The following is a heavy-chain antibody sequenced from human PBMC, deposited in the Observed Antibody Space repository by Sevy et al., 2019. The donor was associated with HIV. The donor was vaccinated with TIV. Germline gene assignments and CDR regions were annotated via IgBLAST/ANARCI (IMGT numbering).Heavy chain of an antibody. Sequence: GESLKISCKGSGYSFTTYWIGWVRQMPGKGLEWMGIIYPGDSDTRYSPSFQGQVTISVDKSISTAYLQWSSLKASDTSMHYCARGRAPGIVVAGPEYWGQGTLVTVSS. D-gene: IGHD6-19*01. V-gene: IGHV5-51*01. CDR1: GYSFTTYW. CDR2: IYPGDSDT. CDR3: ARGRAPGIVVAGPEY. J-gene: IGHJ4*02.